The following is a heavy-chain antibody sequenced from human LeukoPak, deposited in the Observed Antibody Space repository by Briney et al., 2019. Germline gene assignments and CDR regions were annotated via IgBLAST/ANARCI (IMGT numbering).Heavy chain of an antibody. CDR2: IYYSGST. D-gene: IGHD3-22*01. V-gene: IGHV4-28*01. Sequence: PSDTLSLTCAVSGYSISTSNWWGWIRQPPGKGLEWIGYIYYSGSTFYDPSLKSRVTMSVDTSNNQFSLKLSSVTAVDSAVYYCARNDYESSGFDFRGQGALVTVSS. CDR3: ARNDYESSGFDF. CDR1: GYSISTSNW. J-gene: IGHJ4*02.